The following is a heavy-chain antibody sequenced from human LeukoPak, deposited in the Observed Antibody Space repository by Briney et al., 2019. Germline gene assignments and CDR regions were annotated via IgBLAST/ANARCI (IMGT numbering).Heavy chain of an antibody. CDR2: IYPNSGGT. J-gene: IGHJ4*02. Sequence: ASVKVSCKTSGYTFSDNHIHWVRQAPGQGLEWMGRIYPNSGGTNYAQKFQGRVTMTRDTSISTAYMELSSLRSDDTAVYYCAREDWHYANWGQGTLVTVSS. CDR1: GYTFSDNH. D-gene: IGHD1-7*01. V-gene: IGHV1-2*02. CDR3: AREDWHYAN.